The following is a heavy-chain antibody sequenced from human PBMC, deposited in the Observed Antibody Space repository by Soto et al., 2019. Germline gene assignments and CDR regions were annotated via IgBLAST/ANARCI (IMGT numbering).Heavy chain of an antibody. CDR1: GVPISSYDW. Sequence: QVHLEESGPGLVRPSGTLSLTCNVSGVPISSYDWWTWVRQTPGKGMEWIGEIYHNRRTNYNPSLKSRVSLSVDKSKNQFSLNLQSLTAADTAVYYCARGTLIGSSTRNWFDPWGQGTQVTVSS. CDR2: IYHNRRT. V-gene: IGHV4-4*02. J-gene: IGHJ5*02. D-gene: IGHD3-10*01. CDR3: ARGTLIGSSTRNWFDP.